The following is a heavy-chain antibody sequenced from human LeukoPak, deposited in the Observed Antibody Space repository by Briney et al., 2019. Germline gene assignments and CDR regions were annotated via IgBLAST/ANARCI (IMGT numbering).Heavy chain of an antibody. CDR1: GGTFSSYA. D-gene: IGHD6-13*01. Sequence: ASVKVSCTASGGTFSSYAISWVRQAPGQGLEWMGGIIPIFGTANYAQKFQGRVTITADESTSTAYMELSSLRSEDTAVYYCASPEAAAAHGGPAEYFQHWGQGTLVTVSS. V-gene: IGHV1-69*01. CDR2: IIPIFGTA. CDR3: ASPEAAAAHGGPAEYFQH. J-gene: IGHJ1*01.